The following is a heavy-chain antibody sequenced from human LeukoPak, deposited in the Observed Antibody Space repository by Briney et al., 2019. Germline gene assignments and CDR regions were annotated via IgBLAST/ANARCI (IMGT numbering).Heavy chain of an antibody. V-gene: IGHV4-34*01. D-gene: IGHD3-9*01. CDR1: GGSFSGYY. CDR3: ARWFTGYSSDY. Sequence: SETLSLTCAVYGGSFSGYYWSWIRQPPGKGLEWIGEINHSGSTNYNPSLKSRVTISVDTSKNQFSLKLSSVTAADTAVYYCARWFTGYSSDYWGQGTLVTVSS. J-gene: IGHJ4*02. CDR2: INHSGST.